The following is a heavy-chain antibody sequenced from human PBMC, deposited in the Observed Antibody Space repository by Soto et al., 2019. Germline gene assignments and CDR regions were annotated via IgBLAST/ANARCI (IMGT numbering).Heavy chain of an antibody. CDR1: GFTLSDNY. D-gene: IGHD3-10*01. Sequence: GGSLRLSCAGSGFTLSDNYMDWVRQAPGEGLEWVGRTRNKANRYTTEYAASVKGRFTVSRDESMNSLHLQMNSLKTEDTAVYYCVRTSHYGSGTWNFDFWGQGTVVTVSS. V-gene: IGHV3-72*01. CDR2: TRNKANRYTT. CDR3: VRTSHYGSGTWNFDF. J-gene: IGHJ4*02.